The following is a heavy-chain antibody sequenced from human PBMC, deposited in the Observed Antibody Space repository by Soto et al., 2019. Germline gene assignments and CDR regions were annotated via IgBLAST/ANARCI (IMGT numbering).Heavy chain of an antibody. CDR1: GGSINSGGYY. CDR2: IYYTGTT. CDR3: ARYCYSTTCLRGFDY. J-gene: IGHJ4*02. D-gene: IGHD2-2*01. Sequence: SETLSLTCTVSGGSINSGGYYWNWIRQHPGKGLEWIGFIYYTGTTSYNPSLKSRVAISVDKSQNQFSLKLNSVTAADTAMYYRARYCYSTTCLRGFDYWGQGSQVTVSS. V-gene: IGHV4-31*03.